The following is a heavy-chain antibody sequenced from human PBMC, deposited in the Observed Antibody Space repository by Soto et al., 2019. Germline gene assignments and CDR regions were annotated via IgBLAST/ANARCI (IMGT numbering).Heavy chain of an antibody. V-gene: IGHV3-48*02. D-gene: IGHD3-22*01. Sequence: GGSLRLSCAASGFTFSSYSMNWVRQAPGKGLEWVSYISSSSSTIYYADSVKGRFTISRDNAKNSLYLQMNSLRDEDTAVYYSARSYYYDSSGYLYWGQGTLVTVSS. CDR1: GFTFSSYS. CDR2: ISSSSSTI. J-gene: IGHJ4*02. CDR3: ARSYYYDSSGYLY.